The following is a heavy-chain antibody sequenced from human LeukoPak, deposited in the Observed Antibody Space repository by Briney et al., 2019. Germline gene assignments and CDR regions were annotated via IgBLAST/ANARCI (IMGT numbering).Heavy chain of an antibody. J-gene: IGHJ4*02. CDR1: GFTFSTYS. CDR2: ISSSSSYI. V-gene: IGHV3-21*01. CDR3: ARALWDGSLDY. D-gene: IGHD3-10*01. Sequence: GGSLRLSCAASGFTFSTYSMNWVRQAPGKGLEWVSSISSSSSYIYYADSVKGRFTISRDNAKNSLCLQMNSLRAEDTAVYFCARALWDGSLDYWGQGIQVTVSS.